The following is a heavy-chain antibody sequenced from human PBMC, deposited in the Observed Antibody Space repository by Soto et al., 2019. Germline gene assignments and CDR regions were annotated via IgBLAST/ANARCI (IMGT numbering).Heavy chain of an antibody. Sequence: SETLSLTCTVSGDSIISSDFYWGWVRQPPGKGLEWIGSIFYLGSSYYNPSLKSRVTMSVDTSKNQFSLRLRSVTAADTALYFCARHSLALRKNNWYDTWGQGIMVTVSS. CDR1: GDSIISSDFY. D-gene: IGHD3-3*02. CDR3: ARHSLALRKNNWYDT. CDR2: IFYLGSS. V-gene: IGHV4-39*01. J-gene: IGHJ5*02.